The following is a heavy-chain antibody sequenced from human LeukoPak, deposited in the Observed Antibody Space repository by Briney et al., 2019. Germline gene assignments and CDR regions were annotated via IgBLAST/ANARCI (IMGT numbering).Heavy chain of an antibody. CDR1: GGSISTYY. Sequence: PSETLSLTCTVSGGSISTYYWSWIRQPPGKGLEWIGYIYYSGSTNYIPSLLSRVTLSVDTSKDQFSLKLSSVTAADTAVYYCARGHSIASRLAYFDYWGQGTLVIVSS. V-gene: IGHV4-59*08. CDR3: ARGHSIASRLAYFDY. D-gene: IGHD6-6*01. CDR2: IYYSGST. J-gene: IGHJ4*02.